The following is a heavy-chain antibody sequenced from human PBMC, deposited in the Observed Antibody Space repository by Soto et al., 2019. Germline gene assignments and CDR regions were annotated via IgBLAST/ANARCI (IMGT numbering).Heavy chain of an antibody. CDR1: GFSFSSYG. CDR2: IWYDGSKK. V-gene: IGHV3-33*01. D-gene: IGHD4-17*01. J-gene: IGHJ4*02. CDR3: ARKDDYGAYAPGGY. Sequence: QVPLVESGGGVVQPGRSLRLSCAASGFSFSSYGMHWVRQAPGKGLEWLAVIWYDGSKKYYADSVKGRFTVSRDNSXNTLYLQMNSLTAEDTAVYYCARKDDYGAYAPGGYWGQGTLVIVSS.